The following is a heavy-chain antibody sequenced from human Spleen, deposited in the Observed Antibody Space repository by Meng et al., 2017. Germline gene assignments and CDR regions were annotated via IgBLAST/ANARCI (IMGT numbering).Heavy chain of an antibody. V-gene: IGHV3-23*01. CDR3: TKDYMTGRADQFDY. CDR2: ITENGGST. J-gene: IGHJ4*02. CDR1: GFIFSSYA. D-gene: IGHD3-9*01. Sequence: GESLKISCAASGFIFSSYAMSWVRQAPGQGLEWVSGITENGGSTYYADSVEGRFTISRDNSKNTLYLQMNSLRAEDTAVYYCTKDYMTGRADQFDYWGQGTLVTVSS.